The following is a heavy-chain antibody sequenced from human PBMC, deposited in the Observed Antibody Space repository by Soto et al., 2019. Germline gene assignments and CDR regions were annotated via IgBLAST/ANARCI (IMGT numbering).Heavy chain of an antibody. CDR2: MNPNSGNT. CDR3: ASVKTSFGMDT. CDR1: GYTFTGYD. J-gene: IGHJ6*02. Sequence: QVQLVQSGAEVKKPGASVKVSCKASGYTFTGYDINWVRQATGQGLEWMGWMNPNSGNTGYAQKFQGRVTMTRNTSMSTAYMELSSLRYEDTAVYYCASVKTSFGMDTWGQWPTVTVCS. V-gene: IGHV1-8*01.